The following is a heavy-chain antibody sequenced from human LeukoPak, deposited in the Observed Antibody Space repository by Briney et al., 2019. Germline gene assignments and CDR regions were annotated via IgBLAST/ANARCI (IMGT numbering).Heavy chain of an antibody. CDR3: AKDRAVAAPHWFDY. J-gene: IGHJ4*02. Sequence: GGSLRLSCAASGFTFSSYGMHWVRQAPGKGLEWVAFIRYDGSNKYYADSVKGRFTISRDNSKNTLYLQMNSLRAEDTAVYYRAKDRAVAAPHWFDYWGQGTLVTVSS. CDR1: GFTFSSYG. V-gene: IGHV3-30*02. CDR2: IRYDGSNK. D-gene: IGHD2-15*01.